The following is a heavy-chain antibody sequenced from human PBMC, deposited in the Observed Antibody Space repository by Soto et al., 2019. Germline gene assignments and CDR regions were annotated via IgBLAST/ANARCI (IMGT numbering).Heavy chain of an antibody. Sequence: PGESLKISCKGSGYSFTSYWIGWVRQMPGKGLEWMGIIYPGDSDTRYSPSFQGQVTISADKSISTAYLQWSSLKASDTAMYYCARRGRDSSGLDAFDIWGQGTMVTVSS. V-gene: IGHV5-51*01. CDR2: IYPGDSDT. CDR1: GYSFTSYW. D-gene: IGHD3-22*01. J-gene: IGHJ3*02. CDR3: ARRGRDSSGLDAFDI.